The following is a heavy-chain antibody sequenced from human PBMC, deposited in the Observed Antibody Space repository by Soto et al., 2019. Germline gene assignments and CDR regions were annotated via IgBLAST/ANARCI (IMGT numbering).Heavy chain of an antibody. CDR3: ARTLLVNLYY. Sequence: QLQLQESGSRLVKPSQTLSLICDVSGGSIGSGGHSWSWIRQPPGKGLGWIGYIYHSGSTYYHPSLKSRVTMSIDRSKHQFSLKLNSVTAADTAVYYCARTLLVNLYYWGQGTLVTVSS. V-gene: IGHV4-30-2*01. D-gene: IGHD1-26*01. J-gene: IGHJ4*02. CDR1: GGSIGSGGHS. CDR2: IYHSGST.